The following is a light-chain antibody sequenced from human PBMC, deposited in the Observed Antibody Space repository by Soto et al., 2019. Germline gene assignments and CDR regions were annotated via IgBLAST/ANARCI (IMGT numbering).Light chain of an antibody. CDR1: QDISNY. Sequence: DIQMTQSPSSLSASVGDRVTITCRASQDISNYLAWYQQRPGKVPKLLIFAASTLQSGVPSRFSVSGSGTDFTLTISSLQPEDVAIYYCQKYNSAPLTFGPGTKVDIK. CDR3: QKYNSAPLT. V-gene: IGKV1-27*01. CDR2: AAS. J-gene: IGKJ3*01.